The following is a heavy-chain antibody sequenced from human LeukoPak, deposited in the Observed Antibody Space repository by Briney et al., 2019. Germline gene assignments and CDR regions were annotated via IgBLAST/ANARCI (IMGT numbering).Heavy chain of an antibody. D-gene: IGHD6-19*01. CDR3: ATNGWYCLDH. CDR1: GGSISSDNW. CDR2: IYHSGST. V-gene: IGHV4-4*02. Sequence: PSGTLSLTRAVSGGSISSDNWWSWVRQPPGKGLEWIGEIYHSGSTNYNPSLQSRVTISVDKSNNHFSLRLTSVTAADTAVYYCATNGWYCLDHWGQGALVTVSS. J-gene: IGHJ1*01.